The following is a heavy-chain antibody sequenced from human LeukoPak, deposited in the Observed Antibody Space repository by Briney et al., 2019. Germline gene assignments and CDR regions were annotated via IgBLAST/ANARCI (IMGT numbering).Heavy chain of an antibody. CDR1: GYTFTSYY. CDR3: ARDRRSGYYYSPNWFDP. CDR2: ISAYNGNT. J-gene: IGHJ5*02. V-gene: IGHV1-18*04. Sequence: ASVKVSCKASGYTFTSYYMHWVRQAPGQGLEWMGWISAYNGNTNYAQKLQGRVTMTTDTSTSTAYMELRSLRSDDTAVYYCARDRRSGYYYSPNWFDPWGQGTLVTVSS. D-gene: IGHD3-22*01.